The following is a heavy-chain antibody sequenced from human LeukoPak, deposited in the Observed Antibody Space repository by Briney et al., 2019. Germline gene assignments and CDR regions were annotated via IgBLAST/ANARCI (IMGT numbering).Heavy chain of an antibody. V-gene: IGHV4-39*01. D-gene: IGHD4-17*01. CDR2: IYRSGDT. CDR1: GGSISSSTYH. J-gene: IGHJ4*02. CDR3: AGPNTVSRIAY. Sequence: SETLSLTCSVSGGSISSSTYHWGWIRQPPGKGLEWIGSIYRSGDTYYNPSLESRVTISVDTSKNQFSLRLNSLTAADTAIYYCAGPNTVSRIAYWGQGTLVTVSS.